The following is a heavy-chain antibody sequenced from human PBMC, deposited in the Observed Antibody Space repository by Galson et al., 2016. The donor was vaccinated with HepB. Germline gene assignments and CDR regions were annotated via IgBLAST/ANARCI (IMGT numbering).Heavy chain of an antibody. D-gene: IGHD5-18*01. CDR3: ARVNSFGYYFYYAMDV. CDR1: GYTFTTYY. J-gene: IGHJ6*02. Sequence: SVKVSCKASGYTFTTYYMHWVRQAPGQGLEWMGVINPSGGRTGYAQKFQGRVTMTRDTSTSTVYMELSSLRSEDTAVYYCARVNSFGYYFYYAMDVWGQETAVTVSS. CDR2: INPSGGRT. V-gene: IGHV1-46*01.